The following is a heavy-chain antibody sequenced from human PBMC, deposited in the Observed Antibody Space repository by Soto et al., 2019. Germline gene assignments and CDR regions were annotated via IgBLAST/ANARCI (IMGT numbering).Heavy chain of an antibody. J-gene: IGHJ5*02. V-gene: IGHV4-4*02. CDR1: GGSISSSNW. CDR2: IFHSGST. Sequence: QVQLQESGPGLVKPSGTLSLTCAVSGGSISSSNWCSWVRQTPGKGLEWIGEIFHSGSTNYNPSLTNRVTLSLDKSKNQFSLKLSSVTAADTAVYYCARDRYLNWFDPWGQGTLVTVSS. D-gene: IGHD3-9*01. CDR3: ARDRYLNWFDP.